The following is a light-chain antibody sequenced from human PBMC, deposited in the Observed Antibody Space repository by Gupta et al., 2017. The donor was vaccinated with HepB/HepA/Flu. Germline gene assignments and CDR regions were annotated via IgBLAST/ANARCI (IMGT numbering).Light chain of an antibody. CDR3: AAGDISPSVCV. V-gene: IGLV10-54*01. J-gene: IGLJ3*02. CDR1: TNNVGNTG. CDR2: RNN. Sequence: QAGLTQPPSVSQGLRQTATLPCPGNTNNVGNTGAAWLQQRQGHPPKALSYRNNDRAARISEIFSESSSGNTASLTITGLLPEDEADYYCAAGDISPSVCVFGGGTKLTVL.